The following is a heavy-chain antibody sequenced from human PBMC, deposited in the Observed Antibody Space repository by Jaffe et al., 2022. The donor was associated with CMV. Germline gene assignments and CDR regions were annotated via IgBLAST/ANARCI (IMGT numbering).Heavy chain of an antibody. CDR2: IYYSGST. CDR1: GGSISSSSYY. CDR3: ARQPYCSGGSCYLVDY. J-gene: IGHJ4*02. V-gene: IGHV4-39*01. Sequence: QLQLQESGPGLVKPSETLSLTCTVSGGSISSSSYYWGWIRQPPGKGLEWIGSIYYSGSTYYNPSLKSRVTISVDTSKNQFSLKLSSVTAADTAVYYCARQPYCSGGSCYLVDYWGQGTLVTVSS. D-gene: IGHD2-15*01.